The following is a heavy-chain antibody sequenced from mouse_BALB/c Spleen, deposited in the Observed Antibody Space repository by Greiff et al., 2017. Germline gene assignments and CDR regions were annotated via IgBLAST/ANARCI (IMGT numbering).Heavy chain of an antibody. Sequence: EVQRVESGPGLVKPSQSLSLTCSVTGYSITSGYYWNWIRQFPGNKLEWMGYISYDGSNNYNPSLKNRISITRDTSKNQFFLKLNSVTTEDTATYYCAAYYRYDGAWFAYWGQGTLVTVSA. CDR1: GYSITSGYY. CDR2: ISYDGSN. J-gene: IGHJ3*01. D-gene: IGHD2-14*01. V-gene: IGHV3-6*02. CDR3: AAYYRYDGAWFAY.